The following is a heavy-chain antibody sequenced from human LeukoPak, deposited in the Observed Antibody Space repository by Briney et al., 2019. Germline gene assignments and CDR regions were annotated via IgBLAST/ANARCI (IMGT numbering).Heavy chain of an antibody. J-gene: IGHJ4*02. Sequence: GGSLRLSCAASGFTFSDHYMDWVRQAPGKGLEWVGRLRNKANSYTTEYAASVKGRFIISRDDSKNSLYLRMNSLKTEDTAVYYCARVGIVGATGYFDNWGQGTLVTVSS. V-gene: IGHV3-72*01. CDR2: LRNKANSYTT. D-gene: IGHD1-26*01. CDR1: GFTFSDHY. CDR3: ARVGIVGATGYFDN.